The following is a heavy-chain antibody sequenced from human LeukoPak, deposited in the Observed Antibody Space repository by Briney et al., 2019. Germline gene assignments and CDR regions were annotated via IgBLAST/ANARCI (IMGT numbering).Heavy chain of an antibody. CDR3: ARSLRSGSGSNFGGLGY. CDR2: IYPGDSYT. D-gene: IGHD3-10*01. Sequence: AGESLKISCKGSGYSFANYWIVWVRQMPGKGLDWMGIIYPGDSYTRYSPSFQGQVTISADKSISTAYLQWSSLKASDTAMYYCARSLRSGSGSNFGGLGYWGQGTLVTVSS. V-gene: IGHV5-51*01. J-gene: IGHJ4*02. CDR1: GYSFANYW.